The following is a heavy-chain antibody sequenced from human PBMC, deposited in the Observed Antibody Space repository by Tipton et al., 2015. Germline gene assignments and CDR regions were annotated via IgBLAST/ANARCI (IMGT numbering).Heavy chain of an antibody. CDR3: ARVEMATIDS. J-gene: IGHJ4*02. D-gene: IGHD5-24*01. Sequence: TLSLTCSVSGGSVSSGNYFWSWIRQPPGKGLEWIGYIYYSGNTNYNPSLKSRVTISIDTSKNQFSLKLSSVTAADTAVYYCARVEMATIDSWGQGILVTVSS. CDR1: GGSVSSGNYF. CDR2: IYYSGNT. V-gene: IGHV4-61*01.